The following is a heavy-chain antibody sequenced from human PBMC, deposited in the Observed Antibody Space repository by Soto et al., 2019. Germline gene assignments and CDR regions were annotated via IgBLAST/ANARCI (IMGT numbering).Heavy chain of an antibody. D-gene: IGHD2-2*01. CDR3: AREVRAAGGFSSSCGM. CDR1: GFTLGGYA. V-gene: IGHV3-7*03. Sequence: GLSMRLSCTVSGFTLGGYAVSLFRQAPGKGLEWVANIKQDGSEKYYVDSVKGRFTISRDNAKNSLYLQMNSLRAEDTAVYYYAREVRAAGGFSSSCGM. J-gene: IGHJ6*01. CDR2: IKQDGSEK.